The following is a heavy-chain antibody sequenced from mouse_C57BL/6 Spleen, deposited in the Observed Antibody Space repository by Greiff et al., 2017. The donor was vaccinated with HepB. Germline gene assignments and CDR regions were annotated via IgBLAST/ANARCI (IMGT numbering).Heavy chain of an antibody. CDR3: ARRRLWDYFDY. CDR1: GYTFTSYW. Sequence: QVQLQQPGAELVMPGASVKLSCKASGYTFTSYWMHWVKQRPGQGLEWIGEIDPSDSYTNYNQKFKGKSTLTVDKSSSTAYMQLSSLTSEDSAVYYCARRRLWDYFDYWGQGTTLTVSS. V-gene: IGHV1-69*01. J-gene: IGHJ2*01. D-gene: IGHD4-1*01. CDR2: IDPSDSYT.